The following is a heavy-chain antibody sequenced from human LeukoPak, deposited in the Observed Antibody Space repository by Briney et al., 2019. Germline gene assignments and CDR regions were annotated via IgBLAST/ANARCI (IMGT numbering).Heavy chain of an antibody. CDR2: ISYDGSNK. D-gene: IGHD5-12*01. V-gene: IGHV3-30*18. J-gene: IGHJ4*02. CDR3: AKDHSGYDIDY. Sequence: GGSLRLSCAASGFTFNSYGMHWVRQAPGKGLEWVAVISYDGSNKYYADSVKGRFTISRDNSKNTLYLQMNSLRAEDTAVYYCAKDHSGYDIDYWGQGTLVTVSS. CDR1: GFTFNSYG.